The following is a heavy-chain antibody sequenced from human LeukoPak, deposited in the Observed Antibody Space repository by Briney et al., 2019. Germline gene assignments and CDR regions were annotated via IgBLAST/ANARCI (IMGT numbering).Heavy chain of an antibody. CDR3: ARESIAAAEDY. V-gene: IGHV4-39*07. J-gene: IGHJ4*02. CDR2: IYHSGST. D-gene: IGHD6-13*01. Sequence: SETLSLTCSVSGGSISSGAYYWGWIRQPPGKGLEWIGSIYHSGSTYYNPSLKSRVTISVDTSKNQFSLKLSSVTAADTAVYYCARESIAAAEDYWGQGTLVTVSS. CDR1: GGSISSGAYY.